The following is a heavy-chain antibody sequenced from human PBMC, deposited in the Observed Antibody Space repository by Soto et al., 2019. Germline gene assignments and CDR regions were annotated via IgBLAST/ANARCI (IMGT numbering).Heavy chain of an antibody. CDR2: ISAYNGNT. V-gene: IGHV1-18*01. J-gene: IGHJ5*02. Sequence: ASVKVSCKASGYTFTSYGISWVRLAPGQGLEWMGWISAYNGNTKYAQKLQGRVTMTTDTSTSTAYMELRSLRSEDTAVYYCARDGRFGELYVPSSSFDPGGQGTLVTV. CDR1: GYTFTSYG. CDR3: ARDGRFGELYVPSSSFDP. D-gene: IGHD3-10*01.